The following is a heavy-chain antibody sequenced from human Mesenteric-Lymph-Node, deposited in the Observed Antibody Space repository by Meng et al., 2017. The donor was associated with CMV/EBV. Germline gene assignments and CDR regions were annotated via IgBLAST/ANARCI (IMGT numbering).Heavy chain of an antibody. CDR1: GGPISSSAYY. Sequence: SETLSLTCTVSGGPISSSAYYWGWIRQPPGKALEWIGSIYYIGSADYSASLRSRAIISVDTSSNQLSLNLISVTAADTAVYYCATDSSGYQRPDFWGQGTRVTVSS. J-gene: IGHJ4*02. V-gene: IGHV4-39*07. CDR2: IYYIGSA. D-gene: IGHD3-22*01. CDR3: ATDSSGYQRPDF.